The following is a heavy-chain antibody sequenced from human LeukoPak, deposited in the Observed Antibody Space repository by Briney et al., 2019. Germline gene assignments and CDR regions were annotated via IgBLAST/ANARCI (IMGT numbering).Heavy chain of an antibody. CDR2: IRYDGSNK. V-gene: IGHV3-30*02. CDR3: ATSQGSWPDYFDY. CDR1: GFTLSSYG. D-gene: IGHD6-13*01. J-gene: IGHJ4*01. Sequence: GGSLRLSCAASGFTLSSYGMHWVRQAPGKGLEWVAFIRYDGSNKYYADSVKGRFTISRDNSKNTLYLQMNSLRAEDTAVYYCATSQGSWPDYFDYWGQGTLVTVSS.